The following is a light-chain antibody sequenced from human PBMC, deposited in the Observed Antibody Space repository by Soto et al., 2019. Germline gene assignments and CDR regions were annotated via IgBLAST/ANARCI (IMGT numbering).Light chain of an antibody. CDR3: CSYAGGTSVV. V-gene: IGLV2-23*01. CDR2: EDI. CDR1: SSDVGRYNL. J-gene: IGLJ2*01. Sequence: QSALTQPASVSGSPGQSITIACTGSSSDVGRYNLVSWYQQHPGKAPKLIIYEDIERPSGVSNRFSGSKSGNTASLTISGLRIEDEADYYCCSYAGGTSVVFGGGTKLNVL.